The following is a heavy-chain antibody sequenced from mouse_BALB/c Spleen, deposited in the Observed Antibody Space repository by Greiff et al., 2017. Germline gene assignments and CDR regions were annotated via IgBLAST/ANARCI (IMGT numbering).Heavy chain of an antibody. CDR2: ISYSGST. CDR1: GDSITSGY. V-gene: IGHV3-8*02. CDR3: ARYYDYDGRVYFDY. J-gene: IGHJ2*01. D-gene: IGHD2-4*01. Sequence: EVKPMESGPSLVKPSQTLSLTCSVTGDSITSGYWNWIRKFPGNKLEYMGYISYSGSTYYNPSLKSRISITRDTSKNQYYLQLNSVTTEDTATYYCARYYDYDGRVYFDYWGQGTTLTVSS.